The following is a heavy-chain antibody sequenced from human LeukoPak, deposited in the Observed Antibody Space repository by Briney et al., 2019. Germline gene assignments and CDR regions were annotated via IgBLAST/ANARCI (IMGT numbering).Heavy chain of an antibody. D-gene: IGHD5-18*01. J-gene: IGHJ4*02. CDR3: ASAPRYSYGPFDY. CDR2: INSDGSST. CDR1: GFTFSSYW. V-gene: IGHV3-74*01. Sequence: GGSLRLSCAASGFTFSSYWMHWVRQAPGKGLVWVSRINSDGSSTSYADSVKGRFTISRDNAKNTLYLQMNSLRAEDTAVYYCASAPRYSYGPFDYWGQGTLVTVSS.